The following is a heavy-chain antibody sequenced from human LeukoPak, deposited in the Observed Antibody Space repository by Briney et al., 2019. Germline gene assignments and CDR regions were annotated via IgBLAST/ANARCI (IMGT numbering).Heavy chain of an antibody. D-gene: IGHD4-23*01. CDR2: ITGSGGYT. Sequence: GGSLRLSCAASGFTFSSYAMVWVHQTPGRGLEWISAITGSGGYTYYTDSVKGRFTISRDNSKSTLHLQMNSLSVDDTAVYFCAKAPLGSCGGPSCYPLDYWGQGTLVTVSS. CDR3: AKAPLGSCGGPSCYPLDY. J-gene: IGHJ4*02. V-gene: IGHV3-23*01. CDR1: GFTFSSYA.